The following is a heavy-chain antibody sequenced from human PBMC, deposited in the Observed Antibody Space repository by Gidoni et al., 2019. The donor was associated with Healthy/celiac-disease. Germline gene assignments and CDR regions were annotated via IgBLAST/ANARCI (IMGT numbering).Heavy chain of an antibody. Sequence: EVQLVESGGGVVRPGGSLRLSCAASGFPFDDYGMRWGRQAPGKGLEWVSGINWNGGSTGYADSVKGRFTISRDNAKNSLYLQMNSLRAEDTALYHCARDLKVGAKQPFDPWGQGTLVTVSS. J-gene: IGHJ5*02. CDR2: INWNGGST. V-gene: IGHV3-20*01. CDR3: ARDLKVGAKQPFDP. CDR1: GFPFDDYG. D-gene: IGHD1-26*01.